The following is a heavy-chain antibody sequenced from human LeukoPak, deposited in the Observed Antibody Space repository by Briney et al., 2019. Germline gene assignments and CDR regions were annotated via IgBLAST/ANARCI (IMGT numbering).Heavy chain of an antibody. V-gene: IGHV4-31*03. Sequence: PSETLSLTCTVSGGSISSGGYYWSWIRQHPGKGLEWIGYIYYSGSTYYNPSLKSRVTISVDTSKNQFSLKLSSVTAADTAVYYCAREFSSPEPNWFDPWGQGTLVTVSS. CDR3: AREFSSPEPNWFDP. CDR1: GGSISSGGYY. CDR2: IYYSGST. D-gene: IGHD1-14*01. J-gene: IGHJ5*02.